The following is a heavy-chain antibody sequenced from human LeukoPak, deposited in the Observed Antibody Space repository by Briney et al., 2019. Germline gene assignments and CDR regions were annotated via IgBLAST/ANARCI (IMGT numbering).Heavy chain of an antibody. CDR1: GYTLTELS. Sequence: ASVKVSCKVSGYTLTELSMHWVRQAPGKGLEWMGGFDPEDGETIYAQKFQGRVTMTEDTSTDTAYMELSSLRSEDTAVYYCAPLYYGDYRSGAFDIWGQGTMVTVSS. CDR3: APLYYGDYRSGAFDI. J-gene: IGHJ3*02. CDR2: FDPEDGET. D-gene: IGHD4-17*01. V-gene: IGHV1-24*01.